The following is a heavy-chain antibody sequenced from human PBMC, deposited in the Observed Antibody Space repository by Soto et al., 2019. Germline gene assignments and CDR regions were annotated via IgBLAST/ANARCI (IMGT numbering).Heavy chain of an antibody. CDR2: ISSSSSYI. J-gene: IGHJ4*02. D-gene: IGHD3-16*01. CDR1: GFTFSSYS. CDR3: ARGPRGSVDY. V-gene: IGHV3-21*01. Sequence: GGSLRLSCAASGFTFSSYSMNWVRQASGKGLEWVSSISSSSSYIYYADSVKGRFTISRDNAKNSLYLQMNSLRAEDTAVYYCARGPRGSVDYWGQGTLVTSPQ.